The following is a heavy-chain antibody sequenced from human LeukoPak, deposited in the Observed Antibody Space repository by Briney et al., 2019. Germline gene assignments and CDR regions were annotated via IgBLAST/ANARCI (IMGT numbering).Heavy chain of an antibody. V-gene: IGHV3-23*01. CDR3: AKHRGYSSASIYYYGMDV. D-gene: IGHD5-12*01. CDR1: GFTFSSCA. J-gene: IGHJ6*02. Sequence: GGSLRLSCTASGFTFSSCAINWVRQAPGKGLEWVSAISGSGDSTYYADSVKGRFTISRDNSRNTLYLQMNSLRAEDTALYYCAKHRGYSSASIYYYGMDVWGRGTTVTVSS. CDR2: ISGSGDST.